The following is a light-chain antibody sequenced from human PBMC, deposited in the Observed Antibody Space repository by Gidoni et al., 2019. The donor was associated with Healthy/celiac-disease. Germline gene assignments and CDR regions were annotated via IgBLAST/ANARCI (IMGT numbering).Light chain of an antibody. CDR2: WAS. V-gene: IGKV4-1*01. Sequence: IVLTQSPDSLARSLGERATINCKSSQSVLYSSNNKNYLAWYQQKPGQPPKLLIYWASTRESGVPDRFSGSGSGTDFTLTISSLRAEDVAVYYCQQYYSTPQTFGQGTKVEIK. CDR1: QSVLYSSNNKNY. CDR3: QQYYSTPQT. J-gene: IGKJ1*01.